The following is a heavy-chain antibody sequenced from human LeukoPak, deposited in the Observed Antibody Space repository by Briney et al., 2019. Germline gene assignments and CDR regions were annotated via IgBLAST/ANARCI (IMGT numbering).Heavy chain of an antibody. CDR3: AKDLRIVATGSLYYYYYYGMDV. V-gene: IGHV3-30*18. CDR1: GFTFSSYG. D-gene: IGHD5-12*01. J-gene: IGHJ6*02. Sequence: PGGSLRLSCAASGFTFSSYGMHWVRQAPGKGLEWVAVISYDGSNKYYADSVKGRFTISRDNSKNTLYLQMNSLRAEDTAVYYCAKDLRIVATGSLYYYYYYGMDVWGQGTTVTVSS. CDR2: ISYDGSNK.